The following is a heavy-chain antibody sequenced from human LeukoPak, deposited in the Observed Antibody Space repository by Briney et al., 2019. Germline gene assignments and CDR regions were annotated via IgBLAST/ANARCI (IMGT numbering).Heavy chain of an antibody. CDR1: GFTFSTYE. Sequence: PGGSLRLSCAASGFTFSTYEMNWARQAPGKGLVWVSRINSDGSSTSYADSVKGRFTISRDNAKNTLYLQMNSLRAEDTAVYYCARDHYHYYYYMDVWGKGTTVTVSS. V-gene: IGHV3-74*01. J-gene: IGHJ6*03. CDR3: ARDHYHYYYYMDV. CDR2: INSDGSST.